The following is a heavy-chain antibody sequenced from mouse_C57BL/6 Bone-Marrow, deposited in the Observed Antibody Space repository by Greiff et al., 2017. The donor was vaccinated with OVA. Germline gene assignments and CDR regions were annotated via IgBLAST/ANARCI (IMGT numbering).Heavy chain of an antibody. V-gene: IGHV1-64*01. CDR2: IHPNSGST. J-gene: IGHJ3*01. D-gene: IGHD1-1*01. CDR1: GYTFTSYW. CDR3: ARDLHYYGPLAY. Sequence: VKLQQSGAELVKPGASVKLSCKASGYTFTSYWMHWVKQRPGQGLEWIGMIHPNSGSTNYNEKFKSKATLTVDKSSSTAYMQLSSLTSEDSAVYYCARDLHYYGPLAYWGQGTLVTVSA.